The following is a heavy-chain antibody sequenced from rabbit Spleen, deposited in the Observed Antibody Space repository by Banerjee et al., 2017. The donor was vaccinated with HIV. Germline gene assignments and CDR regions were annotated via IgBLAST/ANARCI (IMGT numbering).Heavy chain of an antibody. Sequence: QSLEESGGGLVQPEGSLALTCKASGFSFSSSDYICWVRQAPGKGLEWISCIAGSSSGFTYFASWVNGRFTISRSTSLNTVTLQMTSLTAADTATYFCARGIPYGFAGDAYPPYAMDLWGQGTLVTVS. V-gene: IGHV1S40*01. D-gene: IGHD6-1*01. CDR3: ARGIPYGFAGDAYPPYAMDL. CDR2: IAGSSSGFT. J-gene: IGHJ6*01. CDR1: GFSFSSSDY.